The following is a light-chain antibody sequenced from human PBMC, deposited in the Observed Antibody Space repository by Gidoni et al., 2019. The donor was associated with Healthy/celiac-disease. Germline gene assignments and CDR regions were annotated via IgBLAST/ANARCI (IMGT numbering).Light chain of an antibody. CDR2: KAS. CDR3: QQYNSYVT. CDR1: QSISSW. Sequence: DIQMTQSPSTLSASVGDRVTSTCRASQSISSWLAWYQQKPGKAPKLLISKASSLESGVPSRFSGSGSGTEFTLTISSLQPDDFATYYCQQYNSYVTFGPGTKVDIK. J-gene: IGKJ3*01. V-gene: IGKV1-5*03.